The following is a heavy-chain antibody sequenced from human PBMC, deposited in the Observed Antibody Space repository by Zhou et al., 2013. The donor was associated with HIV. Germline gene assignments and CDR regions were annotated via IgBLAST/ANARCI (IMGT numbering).Heavy chain of an antibody. D-gene: IGHD6-19*01. CDR1: GGTFSSNG. CDR3: ARGYSSGWLGYFDY. J-gene: IGHJ4*02. V-gene: IGHV1-69*05. Sequence: QVQLVQSGAEVKKPGSSVKVSCKASGGTFSSNGVNWVRQAPGQGLEWMGRLIPFFGTANYAQKFQGRVTITTDESTSTAYMELSSLRSEDTAVYYCARGYSSGWLGYFDYWGQGTLVTVSS. CDR2: LIPFFGTA.